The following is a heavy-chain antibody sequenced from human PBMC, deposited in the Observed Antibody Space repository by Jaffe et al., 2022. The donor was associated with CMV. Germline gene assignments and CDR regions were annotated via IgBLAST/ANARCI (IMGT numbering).Heavy chain of an antibody. CDR2: IRSEAHRGTT. Sequence: EVQLVESGGGLVKPGRSLRLSCSGSGFTFRDYGMTWFRQAPGKGLEWVAIIRSEAHRGTTDYAASVKGRFTISRDDSKSIAYLEMSSLQIEDTGVYYCTRDGEGTYYDPPWGDYYGLDVWGQGTMVTVSS. D-gene: IGHD3-16*01. CDR1: GFTFRDYG. V-gene: IGHV3-49*05. CDR3: TRDGEGTYYDPPWGDYYGLDV. J-gene: IGHJ6*02.